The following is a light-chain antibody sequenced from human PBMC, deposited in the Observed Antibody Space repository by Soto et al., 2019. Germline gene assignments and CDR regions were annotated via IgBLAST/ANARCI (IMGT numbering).Light chain of an antibody. Sequence: EIGLTQSQATLSLSPGERATLSCRASQTVSSYLAWYQQKPGQAPRLLVYDASDRATGIPARFSGSGSGTDFTLTISSVEPEDFAVYYCQQRRTFGQGTRLEIK. CDR2: DAS. CDR3: QQRRT. CDR1: QTVSSY. V-gene: IGKV3-11*01. J-gene: IGKJ5*01.